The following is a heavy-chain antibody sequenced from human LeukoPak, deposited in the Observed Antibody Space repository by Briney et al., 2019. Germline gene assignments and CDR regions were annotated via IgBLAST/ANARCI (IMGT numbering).Heavy chain of an antibody. Sequence: ASVKVSCKASGYTFTGYYMHWVRQAPGRGLEWMGWINPNSGGTNYAQKFQGRVTMTRDTSISTAYMELSRLRSDDTAVYYCARPYYYGSGANWFDPWGQGTLVTVSS. V-gene: IGHV1-2*02. D-gene: IGHD3-10*01. CDR3: ARPYYYGSGANWFDP. CDR1: GYTFTGYY. CDR2: INPNSGGT. J-gene: IGHJ5*02.